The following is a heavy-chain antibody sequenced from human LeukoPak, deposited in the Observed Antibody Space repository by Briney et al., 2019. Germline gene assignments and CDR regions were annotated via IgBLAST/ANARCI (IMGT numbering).Heavy chain of an antibody. D-gene: IGHD6-19*01. Sequence: GASVKVSCKAFGYTFTGYWMHWVRQAPGQGPEWMGVISPSGGSTIYAQKFKGRVTLTRDMSTGTDYLELSSLRSEDTAVYYCARADSSGWYFSGWFDPWGQGTLVTVSS. V-gene: IGHV1-46*01. CDR2: ISPSGGST. CDR3: ARADSSGWYFSGWFDP. J-gene: IGHJ5*02. CDR1: GYTFTGYW.